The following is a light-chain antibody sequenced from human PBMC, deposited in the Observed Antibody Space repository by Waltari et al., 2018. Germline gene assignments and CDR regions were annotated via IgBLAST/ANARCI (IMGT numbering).Light chain of an antibody. CDR2: ECN. J-gene: IGLJ3*02. V-gene: IGLV2-23*01. Sequence: QSALTQPASVSGSPGQSITISCTGTSSDVGGYNLVSWYQQHPGKAPKLIIYECNKWPSGVSHRFSVSKSGNTASLTISGLQAEDEADYYCCSFAGSTTWVFGGGTTLTVL. CDR3: CSFAGSTTWV. CDR1: SSDVGGYNL.